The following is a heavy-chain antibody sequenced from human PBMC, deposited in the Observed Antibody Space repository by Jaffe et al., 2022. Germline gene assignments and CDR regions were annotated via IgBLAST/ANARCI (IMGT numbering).Heavy chain of an antibody. J-gene: IGHJ3*01. CDR3: TRDSQRYFDWLLTTGASDF. CDR1: GFTFGDYA. CDR2: IRSKAYGGTT. Sequence: EVQLVESGGGLVQPGRSLRLSCTASGFTFGDYAMSWVRQAPGKGLEWVGFIRSKAYGGTTEYAASVKGRITISRDDSKSIAYLQMNSLKTEDTAVYYCTRDSQRYFDWLLTTGASDFWGQGTLVTVSS. V-gene: IGHV3-49*04. D-gene: IGHD3-9*01.